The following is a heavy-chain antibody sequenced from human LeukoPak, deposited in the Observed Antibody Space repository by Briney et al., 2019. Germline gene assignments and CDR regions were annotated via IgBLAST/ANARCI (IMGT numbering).Heavy chain of an antibody. D-gene: IGHD4-17*01. CDR2: IRPNIGDT. Sequence: GASVKVSCKASGYTFTDYFIHWVRQAPGQGLEWMGWIRPNIGDTHYAQGFQGRVTMTGDTSVSTAHMELRSLRSDDTAIYYRARNYGHNSKYFDFWGQGTLLTVSS. CDR3: ARNYGHNSKYFDF. J-gene: IGHJ4*02. CDR1: GYTFTDYF. V-gene: IGHV1-2*02.